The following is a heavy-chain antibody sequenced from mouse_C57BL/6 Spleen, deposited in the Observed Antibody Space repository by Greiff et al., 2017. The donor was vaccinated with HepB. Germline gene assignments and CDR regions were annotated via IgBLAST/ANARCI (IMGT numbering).Heavy chain of an antibody. Sequence: EVQLQQSGPELVKPGASVKISCKASGYTFTDYYMNWVKQSHGKSLEWIGDINPNNGGTSYNQKFKGKATLTVDKSSSTAYMELSSLTSEDSAVYYCARRRDSYAMDYWGQGTSVTVSS. CDR2: INPNNGGT. CDR1: GYTFTDYY. CDR3: ARRRDSYAMDY. V-gene: IGHV1-26*01. J-gene: IGHJ4*01.